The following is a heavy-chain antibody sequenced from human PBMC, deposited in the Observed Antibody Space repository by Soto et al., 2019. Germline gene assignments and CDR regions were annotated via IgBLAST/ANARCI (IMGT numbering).Heavy chain of an antibody. J-gene: IGHJ4*02. Sequence: SETLSLTCTFSGCSISSYYWSWIRQPLGKGLEWIGYIYYSASTNYSPSLKSRVTISVDTSKNQFSLNLSSVTAADTAVYYCARHLPYCGGDCYSLDYWGQGTLVTVSS. CDR2: IYYSAST. CDR3: ARHLPYCGGDCYSLDY. D-gene: IGHD2-21*02. V-gene: IGHV4-59*08. CDR1: GCSISSYY.